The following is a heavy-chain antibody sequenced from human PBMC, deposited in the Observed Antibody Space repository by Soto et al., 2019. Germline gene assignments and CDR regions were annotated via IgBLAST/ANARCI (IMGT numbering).Heavy chain of an antibody. CDR3: AKGGPAGFCSGGRCYFDY. Sequence: EVQLVESGGGLVQPGRSLRLSCAASGFSFDDYAMHWVRRVPGKGMEWVSSISWNSNIIGSADSVKGRFTISRANAKNSLYLQMNSLRPEHTALYYCAKGGPAGFCSGGRCYFDYWGQGTLVTVSS. CDR1: GFSFDDYA. V-gene: IGHV3-9*01. D-gene: IGHD2-15*01. CDR2: ISWNSNII. J-gene: IGHJ4*02.